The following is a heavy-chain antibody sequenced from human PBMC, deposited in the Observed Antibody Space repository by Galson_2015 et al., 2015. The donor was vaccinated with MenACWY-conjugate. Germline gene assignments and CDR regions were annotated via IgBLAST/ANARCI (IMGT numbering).Heavy chain of an antibody. CDR3: AKPRMTTVTTELDY. D-gene: IGHD4-17*01. V-gene: IGHV3-30*02. Sequence: SLRLSCAASGFTFSNYGMHWVRQAPGKGLEWVGSIRYDGSNKYYADSVKGRFTISRDNSKNTLYLQMNSLRAEDTAVYYCAKPRMTTVTTELDYWGQGTLVTVSS. J-gene: IGHJ4*02. CDR2: IRYDGSNK. CDR1: GFTFSNYG.